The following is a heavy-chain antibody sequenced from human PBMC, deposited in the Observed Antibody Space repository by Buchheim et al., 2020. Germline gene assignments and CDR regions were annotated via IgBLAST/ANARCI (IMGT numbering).Heavy chain of an antibody. CDR1: GYTFSSYG. Sequence: EVQLVESGGGLVQPGGSLRLSCAASGYTFSSYGRHWVPQAPGRGLLWVSRIISDGSSTSSADSVRGGFTISRDNAKNTLYLQMNSLRAEDTAVYYCARGATVTTILYYYYYYGMDVWGQGTT. V-gene: IGHV3-74*01. J-gene: IGHJ6*02. D-gene: IGHD4-11*01. CDR3: ARGATVTTILYYYYYYGMDV. CDR2: IISDGSST.